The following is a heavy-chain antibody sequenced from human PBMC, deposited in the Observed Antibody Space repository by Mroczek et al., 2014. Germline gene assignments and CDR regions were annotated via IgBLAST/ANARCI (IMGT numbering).Heavy chain of an antibody. CDR2: NYNSRST. Sequence: QVQLQESGPGLVKPSQTLSLTCTVSGGSISSGSHYWSWIRQHPGKGLEWIGYNYNSRSTYYNPSLKSRITISVDTSKNQFSLKLSSVTAADTAVYYCARDRSITMIVVPLDYGMDVWGQGTTVTVSS. CDR1: GGSISSGSHY. D-gene: IGHD3-22*01. CDR3: ARDRSITMIVVPLDYGMDV. J-gene: IGHJ6*02. V-gene: IGHV4-31*03.